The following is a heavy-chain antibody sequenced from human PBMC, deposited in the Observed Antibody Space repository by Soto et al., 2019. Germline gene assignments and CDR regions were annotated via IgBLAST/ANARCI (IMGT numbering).Heavy chain of an antibody. CDR3: ARLPYFYILTGSTHIDY. CDR2: IYPGDSDT. Sequence: PGESLKISCKGSGYSFTSYWIGWVRQMPGKGLEWMGIIYPGDSDTRYSPSFQGQVTISADKSISTAYLQWSSLKASDTAMYYCARLPYFYILTGSTHIDYWCQPTLLTVSS. J-gene: IGHJ4*02. D-gene: IGHD3-9*01. CDR1: GYSFTSYW. V-gene: IGHV5-51*01.